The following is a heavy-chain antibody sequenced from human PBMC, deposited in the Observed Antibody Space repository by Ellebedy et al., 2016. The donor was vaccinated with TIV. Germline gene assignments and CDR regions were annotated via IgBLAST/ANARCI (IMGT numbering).Heavy chain of an antibody. CDR3: AKDPRGGSETYYSYYFDD. D-gene: IGHD3-10*01. J-gene: IGHJ4*02. CDR2: ISDDGSNK. CDR1: AFTFGRYD. V-gene: IGHV3-30*18. Sequence: GESLKISXAASAFTFGRYDMHWVRQAPGKGLEWVAVISDDGSNKYYAESVRGRFTISRDNSQNTLYLQLNSLRPDDTAVYYCAKDPRGGSETYYSYYFDDWGQGTLVTVSS.